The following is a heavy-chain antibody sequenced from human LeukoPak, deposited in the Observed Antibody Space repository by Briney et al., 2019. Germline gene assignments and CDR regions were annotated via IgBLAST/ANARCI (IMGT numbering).Heavy chain of an antibody. CDR3: SSQPAVLDLDC. J-gene: IGHJ4*02. CDR2: IKPDGSGK. CDR1: GFGFSSYW. V-gene: IGHV3-7*01. D-gene: IGHD6-19*01. Sequence: GGSLRLSCAASGFGFSSYWMTWVRQAPGKGLKWVANIKPDGSGKNYVDSVKGRFTISRDNAKNSLYLQMRGLRVEDTAVYYSSSQPAVLDLDCWGQGTLVTVSS.